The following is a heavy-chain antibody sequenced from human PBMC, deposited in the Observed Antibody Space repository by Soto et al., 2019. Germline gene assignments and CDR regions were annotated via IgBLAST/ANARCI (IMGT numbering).Heavy chain of an antibody. CDR2: INPNSGGT. J-gene: IGHJ6*02. D-gene: IGHD1-26*01. CDR3: ATGLYSGSPWYYGMDV. CDR1: GYTFTGYY. V-gene: IGHV1-2*04. Sequence: GASVKVSCKASGYTFTGYYMHWVRQAPGQGLEWMGWINPNSGGTNYAQKFQGWVTMTRDTSISTAYMELSRLRSDDTAVYYCATGLYSGSPWYYGMDVWGQGTTVTVSS.